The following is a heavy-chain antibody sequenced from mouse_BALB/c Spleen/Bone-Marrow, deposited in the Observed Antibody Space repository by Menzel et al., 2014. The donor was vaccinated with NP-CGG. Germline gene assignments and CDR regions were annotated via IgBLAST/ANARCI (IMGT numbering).Heavy chain of an antibody. J-gene: IGHJ4*01. Sequence: LMESGPELVKPGASVKISCKASGYTFTDYYINWVKQKPGQGLEWIGWIYPGSGNTKYNEKFKGKATLTVDTSSSTAYMQLSSLTSEDTAVYFCANLGRYAMDYWGQGTSVTASS. CDR2: IYPGSGNT. CDR3: ANLGRYAMDY. CDR1: GYTFTDYY. D-gene: IGHD3-1*01. V-gene: IGHV1-84*02.